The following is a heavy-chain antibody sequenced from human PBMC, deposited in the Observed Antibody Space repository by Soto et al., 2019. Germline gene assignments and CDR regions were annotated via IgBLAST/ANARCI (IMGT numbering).Heavy chain of an antibody. CDR1: GYTFTSYD. J-gene: IGHJ6*03. Sequence: ASVKVSCKASGYTFTSYDINWVRQATGQGLEWMGWMNPNSGNTGYAQKFQGRVTMTRNTSISTAYMELSSLRSEDTAVYYCARWGYCTNGVCSNSYYYYYMDVWGKGTTVTVSS. CDR2: MNPNSGNT. V-gene: IGHV1-8*01. D-gene: IGHD2-8*01. CDR3: ARWGYCTNGVCSNSYYYYYMDV.